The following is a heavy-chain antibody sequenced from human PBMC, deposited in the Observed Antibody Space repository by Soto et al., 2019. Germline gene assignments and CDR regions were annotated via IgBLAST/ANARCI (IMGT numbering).Heavy chain of an antibody. D-gene: IGHD6-13*01. V-gene: IGHV3-30*18. J-gene: IGHJ4*02. CDR1: GSTFSRYG. CDR2: KSYDGSIE. CDR3: AKESSSWPYYFDY. Sequence: QVQLVESGGGVVQPGRSLRLSCAASGSTFSRYGMHWVRQAPGKGLEWVAIKSYDGSIEYYADSVKGRFTVSRDNSKNTLYLQMNSLRAEDTAIYYCAKESSSWPYYFDYWGQGTLVTVSS.